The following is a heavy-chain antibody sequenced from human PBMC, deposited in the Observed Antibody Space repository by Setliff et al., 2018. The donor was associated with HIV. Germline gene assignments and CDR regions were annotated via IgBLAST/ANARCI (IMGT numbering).Heavy chain of an antibody. V-gene: IGHV3-48*03. CDR3: ARLSPPDDYGDLGGVDY. J-gene: IGHJ4*02. Sequence: GGSLRLSCAASGFTVSSNYMNWVRQAPGKGLEWVAYISSSDGTIYYADSVKGRFTIYRDNAQNSLFLQMNSLRAEDTGLYYCARLSPPDDYGDLGGVDYWGQGTLVTVSS. CDR1: GFTVSSNY. D-gene: IGHD4-17*01. CDR2: ISSSDGTI.